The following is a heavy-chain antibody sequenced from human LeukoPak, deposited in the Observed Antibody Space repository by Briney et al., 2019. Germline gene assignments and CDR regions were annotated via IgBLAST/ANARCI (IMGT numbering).Heavy chain of an antibody. D-gene: IGHD6-19*01. CDR2: IYYSGST. CDR1: GGSISSYY. J-gene: IGHJ4*02. V-gene: IGHV4-59*01. Sequence: SETLSLTCTVSGGSISSYYWSWIRQPPGKGLEWIGYIYYSGSTNYNPSLKSRVTISVDTSKNQFSLKLSSVTAADTAVYYCARVAKIAVAGTWYFDYWGQGTLVTVSS. CDR3: ARVAKIAVAGTWYFDY.